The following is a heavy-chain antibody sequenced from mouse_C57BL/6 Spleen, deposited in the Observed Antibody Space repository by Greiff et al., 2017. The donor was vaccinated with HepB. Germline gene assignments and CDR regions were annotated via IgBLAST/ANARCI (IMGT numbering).Heavy chain of an antibody. CDR3: ARNYSNYCYVMDY. CDR2: IWSGGST. D-gene: IGHD2-5*01. Sequence: VQLVESGPGLVQPSQSLSITCTVSGFSLTSYGVHWVRQSPGKGLEWLGVIWSGGSTDYNAAFISRLSISKDNSKSQVFFKRNSLQADDTAIYYCARNYSNYCYVMDYWGKGTSVTVSS. J-gene: IGHJ4*01. V-gene: IGHV2-2*01. CDR1: GFSLTSYG.